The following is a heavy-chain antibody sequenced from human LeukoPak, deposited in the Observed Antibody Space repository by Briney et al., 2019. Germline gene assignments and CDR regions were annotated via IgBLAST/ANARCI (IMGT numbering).Heavy chain of an antibody. CDR2: IYHSGST. J-gene: IGHJ6*02. CDR1: GGSGGSISSSNY. CDR3: ASTEAPYDILTGPDYYYGMDV. Sequence: SETLSLTCAASGGSGGSISSSNYWSWVRQPPGKGLEWIGEIYHSGSTNYNPSLKSRVTISVDRSKNQFSLKLSSVTAADTAVYYCASTEAPYDILTGPDYYYGMDVWGQGTTVTVSS. V-gene: IGHV4-4*02. D-gene: IGHD3-9*01.